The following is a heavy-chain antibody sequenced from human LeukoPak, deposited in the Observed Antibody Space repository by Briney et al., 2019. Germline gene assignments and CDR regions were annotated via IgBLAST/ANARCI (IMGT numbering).Heavy chain of an antibody. CDR3: AREEDSSYYY. J-gene: IGHJ4*02. CDR2: MNPNSGNT. V-gene: IGHV1-8*01. Sequence: ASVKVSCKASGYTFTSYDINWVRQATGQGLEWMGWMNPNSGNTGYAQKFQGRVTMTRDTSTSTVYMELSSLRSGDTAVYYCAREEDSSYYYWGQGTLVTVSS. D-gene: IGHD6-13*01. CDR1: GYTFTSYD.